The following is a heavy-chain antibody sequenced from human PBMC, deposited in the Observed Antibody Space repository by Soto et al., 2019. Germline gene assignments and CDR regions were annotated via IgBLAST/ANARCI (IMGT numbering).Heavy chain of an antibody. J-gene: IGHJ5*02. D-gene: IGHD3-10*01. CDR3: ARRSRSGSHNWFDP. CDR1: GGSISSGDYY. Sequence: PSETMYLTSTVSGGSISSGDYYWSWIRQPPGKGLEWIGYIYYSGSTYYNPSLESRVTISVDTSKNQFSLELSSVTAADTAVYYCARRSRSGSHNWFDPWGQGTLVTVSS. CDR2: IYYSGST. V-gene: IGHV4-30-4*01.